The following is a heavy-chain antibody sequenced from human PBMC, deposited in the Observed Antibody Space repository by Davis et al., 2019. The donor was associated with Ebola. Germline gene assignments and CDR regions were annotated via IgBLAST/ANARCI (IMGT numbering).Heavy chain of an antibody. CDR1: GFTFDDYT. Sequence: GGSLRLSCAASGFTFDDYTMDWVRQTPGKGLEWVSLISWDGSSTFYADSVKGRFTISRDNSKNTLYLQMNSLRPEDTAVYYCARDYYDSSGFYYNPARIDPWGQGTLVTVSS. CDR2: ISWDGSST. V-gene: IGHV3-43*01. D-gene: IGHD3-22*01. CDR3: ARDYYDSSGFYYNPARIDP. J-gene: IGHJ5*02.